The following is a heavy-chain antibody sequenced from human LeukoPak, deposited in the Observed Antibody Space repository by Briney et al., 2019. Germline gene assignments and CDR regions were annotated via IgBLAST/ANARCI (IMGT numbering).Heavy chain of an antibody. CDR2: IYYSGST. CDR1: GGSISSYY. CDR3: ARWYPYHYFDY. J-gene: IGHJ4*02. D-gene: IGHD6-13*01. V-gene: IGHV4-59*08. Sequence: NPSETLSLTCTVSGGSISSYYWSWIRQPPGKGLEWIGYIYYSGSTNYNPSLKSRVTISVDTSKNQFSLKLSSVTAADTAVYYCARWYPYHYFDYWGQGTLVTVSS.